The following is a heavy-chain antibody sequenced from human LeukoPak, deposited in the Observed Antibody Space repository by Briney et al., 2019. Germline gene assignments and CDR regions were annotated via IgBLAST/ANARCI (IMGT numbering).Heavy chain of an antibody. CDR2: IYYSGST. V-gene: IGHV4-59*08. D-gene: IGHD6-13*01. J-gene: IGHJ4*02. CDR3: ARLSSGSSSWYDIDY. CDR1: GGSISSYY. Sequence: PSETLSLTCTVSGGSISSYYWSWIRQPPGKGLEWIGYIYYSGSTSYNPSLKSRVTISVDTSKNQFSLKLSSVTAADTAVYYCARLSSGSSSWYDIDYWGQGTLVTVSS.